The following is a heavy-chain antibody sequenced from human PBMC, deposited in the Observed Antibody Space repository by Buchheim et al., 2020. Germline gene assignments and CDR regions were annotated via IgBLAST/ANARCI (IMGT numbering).Heavy chain of an antibody. D-gene: IGHD3-10*01. CDR1: GFTFSSYA. V-gene: IGHV3-23*01. CDR3: AKGEWYYYGSGSYYFDY. Sequence: EVQLLESGGGLVQPGGSLRLSCAASGFTFSSYAMSWVRQAPGKGLEWVSAISGSGGSTYYADSVKGRFTISRDNSKNTLDLQMNSLRAEDTAVYYCAKGEWYYYGSGSYYFDYWGQGTL. CDR2: ISGSGGST. J-gene: IGHJ4*02.